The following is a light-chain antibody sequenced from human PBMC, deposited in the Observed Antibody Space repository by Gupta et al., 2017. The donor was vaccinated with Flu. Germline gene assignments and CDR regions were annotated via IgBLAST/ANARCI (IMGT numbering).Light chain of an antibody. CDR3: QRYGSS. CDR1: QSVTSDS. Sequence: EIVLTQSPGTLSLSPGDRATFSCRASQSVTSDSLAWYQQKPGQAPRLLIYGASTRATGIPDRFSGSGSGTDLTLTISRLEPEDFAVFYCQRYGSSFGGGTKVEIK. V-gene: IGKV3-20*01. CDR2: GAS. J-gene: IGKJ4*01.